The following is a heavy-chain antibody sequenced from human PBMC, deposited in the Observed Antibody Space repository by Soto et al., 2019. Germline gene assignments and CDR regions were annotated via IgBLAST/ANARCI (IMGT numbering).Heavy chain of an antibody. J-gene: IGHJ4*02. CDR3: AKAKGDYYDSSGYYY. Sequence: GGSLRLSCAASGFTFSSYAMSWVRQAPGKGLEWVSAISGSGGSTYYADSVKGRFTISRDNSKNTLYLQMNSLRAEDTAVYYCAKAKGDYYDSSGYYYWGQGTLVTVSS. CDR1: GFTFSSYA. D-gene: IGHD3-22*01. V-gene: IGHV3-23*01. CDR2: ISGSGGST.